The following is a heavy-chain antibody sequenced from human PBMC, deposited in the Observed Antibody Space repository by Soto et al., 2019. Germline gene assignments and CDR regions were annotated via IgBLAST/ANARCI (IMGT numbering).Heavy chain of an antibody. D-gene: IGHD3-16*01. V-gene: IGHV4-30-4*01. CDR1: GASIRSGRYY. J-gene: IGHJ5*01. CDR2: IYYTGTT. CDR3: ATVLHDYGTNWVDS. Sequence: QVQLQESGPRLVKPSQTLSLTCSVSGASIRSGRYYWSWICQSPGRGLEWIGYIYYTGTTHYNPAVKRRVIILLDNSKDQFSLTLTSVTAADTAIYYCATVLHDYGTNWVDSWGQGTQVTVSS.